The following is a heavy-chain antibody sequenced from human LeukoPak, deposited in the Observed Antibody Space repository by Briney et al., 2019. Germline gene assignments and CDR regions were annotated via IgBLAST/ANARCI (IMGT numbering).Heavy chain of an antibody. CDR2: IRGSGTPI. CDR3: ARGGWHYYGLDV. Sequence: GGSLRLSCAASGFAFSNYEMIWVRQAPGKGLEWLSYIRGSGTPIYYADSVKGRFTISRDNAKNSMYLQMNSLRVEDTAVYYCARGGWHYYGLDVWGQGTTVTVSS. D-gene: IGHD6-19*01. J-gene: IGHJ6*02. V-gene: IGHV3-48*03. CDR1: GFAFSNYE.